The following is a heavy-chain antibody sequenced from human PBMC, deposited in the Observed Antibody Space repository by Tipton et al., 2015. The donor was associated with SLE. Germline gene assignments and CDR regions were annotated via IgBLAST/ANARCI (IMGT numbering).Heavy chain of an antibody. Sequence: TLSLTCTVSDGYIRSGSYYWSWIRQPAGKGLEWIGRIYTSGSTNYNPSLKSRVTISLDTSNNQFSLDLTSVTAADTAMYYCARNPDYYVSGSHFDFWGQGTLVTVSS. CDR2: IYTSGST. CDR1: DGYIRSGSYY. V-gene: IGHV4-61*02. D-gene: IGHD3-10*01. J-gene: IGHJ4*02. CDR3: ARNPDYYVSGSHFDF.